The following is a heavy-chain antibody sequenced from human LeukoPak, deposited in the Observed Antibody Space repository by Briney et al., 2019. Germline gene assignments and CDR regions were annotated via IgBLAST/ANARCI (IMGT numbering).Heavy chain of an antibody. CDR3: ASRTYRV. Sequence: SETLSLTCTVSGGSISSSSDYWGWIRQPAGKGLEWIGSIYYSGSTYYNPSLKSRVTVSVDTSKNQFSLRLSSVTAADTAVYYCASRTYRVWGQGTLVTVSS. CDR1: GGSISSSSDY. V-gene: IGHV4-39*01. J-gene: IGHJ4*02. D-gene: IGHD1-26*01. CDR2: IYYSGST.